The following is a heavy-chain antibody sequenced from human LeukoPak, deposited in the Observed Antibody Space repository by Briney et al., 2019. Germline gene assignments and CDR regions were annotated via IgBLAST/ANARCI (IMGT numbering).Heavy chain of an antibody. J-gene: IGHJ4*02. D-gene: IGHD4-23*01. V-gene: IGHV1-46*01. CDR1: GYTFTSYY. CDR2: INPSGGST. Sequence: ASVKVSCKASGYTFTSYYMHWVRQAPGQGLEWMGIINPSGGSTSYAQKFQGRVTITADESTSTAYMELSSLRSEDTAVYYCARDLGGNSCNWGQGTLVTVSS. CDR3: ARDLGGNSCN.